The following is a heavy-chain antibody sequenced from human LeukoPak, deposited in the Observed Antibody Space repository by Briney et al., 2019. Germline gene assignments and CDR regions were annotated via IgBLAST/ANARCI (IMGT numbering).Heavy chain of an antibody. Sequence: GGSLRLSCAASGFTFSSCGMSWVRQAPGKGLEWVSAISGSGGSTYYADSVKGRFTISRDNSKNTLYLQMNSLRAEDTAVYYCAKGQRFGYSSSWYTRWNYWGQGTLVTVSS. J-gene: IGHJ4*02. V-gene: IGHV3-23*01. CDR1: GFTFSSCG. CDR2: ISGSGGST. CDR3: AKGQRFGYSSSWYTRWNY. D-gene: IGHD6-13*01.